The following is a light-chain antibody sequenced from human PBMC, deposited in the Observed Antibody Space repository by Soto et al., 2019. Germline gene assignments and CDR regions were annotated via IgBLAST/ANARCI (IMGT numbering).Light chain of an antibody. J-gene: IGKJ5*01. CDR2: GAS. Sequence: DTVLTHSPCTLSLXPXERSTLSCRASQIVNSRLAWYQQKPGQAPRLLIYGASTRAAGIPDRFSGSGSGTDFTLTITRLEPEDSAVYFCQQYTGPPTTFGQGTRLEI. CDR1: QIVNSR. CDR3: QQYTGPPTT. V-gene: IGKV3-20*01.